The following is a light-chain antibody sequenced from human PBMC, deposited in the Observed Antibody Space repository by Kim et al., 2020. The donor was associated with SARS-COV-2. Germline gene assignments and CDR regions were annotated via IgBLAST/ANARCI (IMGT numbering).Light chain of an antibody. CDR2: KSS. CDR1: QSISGW. J-gene: IGKJ1*01. Sequence: DIQMTQSPSILSASVGDTFTITCRASQSISGWLAWYQQRPGETPKLLIFKSSTLQNGVPSRFSGSGSGTEFTLTISNLQPDDFATYFGQQYHTCWTFGQGTKVDIK. V-gene: IGKV1-5*03. CDR3: QQYHTCWT.